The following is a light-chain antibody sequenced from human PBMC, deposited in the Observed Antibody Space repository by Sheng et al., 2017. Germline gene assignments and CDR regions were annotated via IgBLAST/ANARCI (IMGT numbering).Light chain of an antibody. CDR1: HSVSSN. CDR3: QQRRNWPPLT. V-gene: IGKV3-11*01. CDR2: DAF. J-gene: IGKJ4*01. Sequence: EIVLTQSPAILSLSPGERATLSCRASHSVSSNLAWYQQKPGQAPRLLIYDAFNRATGIPARFSGSGSGTDFTLTISSLEPEDFAVYYCQQRRNWPPLTFGGGTKVEIK.